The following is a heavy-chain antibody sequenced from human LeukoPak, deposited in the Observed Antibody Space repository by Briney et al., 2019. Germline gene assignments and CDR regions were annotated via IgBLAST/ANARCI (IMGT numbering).Heavy chain of an antibody. CDR3: ARAPASYYDILTGGYYYGMDV. D-gene: IGHD3-9*01. J-gene: IGHJ6*04. Sequence: GGSLRLSCAASGFTFSSYGMHWVRQAPGKGLEWVAVIWYDGSNKYYAGSVKGRFTISRDNSKNTLYLQMNSLRAEDTAVYYCARAPASYYDILTGGYYYGMDVWGKGTTVTVSS. CDR2: IWYDGSNK. V-gene: IGHV3-33*01. CDR1: GFTFSSYG.